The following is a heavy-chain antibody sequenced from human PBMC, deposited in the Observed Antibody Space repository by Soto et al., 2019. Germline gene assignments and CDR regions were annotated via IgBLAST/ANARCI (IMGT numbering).Heavy chain of an antibody. CDR3: AIYDSSGYYFDY. Sequence: SETLSLTCAVSGGSISSGGYSCSWIRQPPGKGLEWIGYIYHSGSTYYNPSLKSRVTISVDRSKNQFSLKLSSVTAADTAVYYCAIYDSSGYYFDYWGQGTLVTVSS. CDR1: GGSISSGGYS. V-gene: IGHV4-30-2*01. CDR2: IYHSGST. D-gene: IGHD3-22*01. J-gene: IGHJ4*02.